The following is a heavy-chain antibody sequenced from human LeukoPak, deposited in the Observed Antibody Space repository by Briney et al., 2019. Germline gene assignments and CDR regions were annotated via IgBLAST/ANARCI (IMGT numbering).Heavy chain of an antibody. V-gene: IGHV3-48*02. CDR2: IKYSSSTI. D-gene: IGHD4-17*01. Sequence: GGSLRLSCAASGFPFSTSSMTWVRQAPGTGLEWVSYIKYSSSTIFYAESVRGRFTISRDNAKNSLFLQMNSLRDEDTAVYYCASAGSTTLTRWFDHWGQGSLVTVSS. J-gene: IGHJ5*02. CDR1: GFPFSTSS. CDR3: ASAGSTTLTRWFDH.